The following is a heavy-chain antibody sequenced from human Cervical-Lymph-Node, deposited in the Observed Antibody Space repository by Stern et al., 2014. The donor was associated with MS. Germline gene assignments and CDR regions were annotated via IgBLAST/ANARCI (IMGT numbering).Heavy chain of an antibody. J-gene: IGHJ4*02. CDR3: ARGYPFFDN. CDR1: GYTFTGFF. V-gene: IGHV1-2*04. D-gene: IGHD2-15*01. Sequence: VQLEESGAEVKKPGASVKVSCTASGYTFTGFFLHWGRQAPGQGLEWGWINPNTGVTKSAQKFQGWVTLTRDTSINTVYMELNRLKSDDTAVFYCARGYPFFDNWGQGTLVTVSS. CDR2: INPNTGVT.